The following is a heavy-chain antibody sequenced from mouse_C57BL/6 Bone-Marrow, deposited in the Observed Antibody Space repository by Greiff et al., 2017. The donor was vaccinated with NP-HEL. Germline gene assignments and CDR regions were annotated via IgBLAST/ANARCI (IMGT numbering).Heavy chain of an antibody. D-gene: IGHD4-1*01. J-gene: IGHJ4*01. CDR2: ISSGGSYT. Sequence: EVQVVESGGDLVKPGGSLKLSCAASGFTFSSYGMSWVRQTPDKRLEWVATISSGGSYTYYPDSVKGRFTISRDNAKNTLYLQMSSLKSEDTAMYYCARHGTNWDRYYAMHYWGQGTSVTVSS. V-gene: IGHV5-6*01. CDR3: ARHGTNWDRYYAMHY. CDR1: GFTFSSYG.